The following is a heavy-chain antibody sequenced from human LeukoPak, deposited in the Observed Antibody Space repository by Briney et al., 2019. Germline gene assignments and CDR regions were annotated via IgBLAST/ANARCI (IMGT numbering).Heavy chain of an antibody. J-gene: IGHJ5*02. D-gene: IGHD3-10*01. Sequence: GESLRLSCAASGFTVSSTYMSWVRQAPGKGLEWVSVIYSGGSTYYADSVKGRFTISRDNSKNTFYLQMNSLRAEDTAVYYCARGVSYGSGSYIGDPWGQGTLVTVPS. CDR1: GFTVSSTY. CDR3: ARGVSYGSGSYIGDP. V-gene: IGHV3-53*01. CDR2: IYSGGST.